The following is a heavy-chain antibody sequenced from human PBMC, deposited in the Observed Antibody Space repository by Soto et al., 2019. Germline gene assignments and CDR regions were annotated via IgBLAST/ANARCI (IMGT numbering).Heavy chain of an antibody. CDR3: ARHTPAISISDH. CDR1: GGSISSSSYY. Sequence: QLQLQESGPGLVKPSETLSLTCTVSGGSISSSSYYWGWIRQPPGKGLEWIGSIYYSGSTYYNPSLKRRVTISVDTSKNQFSLKLSSVTAADTAVYYWARHTPAISISDHWGQGTLVTVSS. V-gene: IGHV4-39*01. D-gene: IGHD2-15*01. CDR2: IYYSGST. J-gene: IGHJ4*02.